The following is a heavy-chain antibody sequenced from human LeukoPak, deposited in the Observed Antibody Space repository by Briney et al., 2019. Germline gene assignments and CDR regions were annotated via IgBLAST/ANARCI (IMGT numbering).Heavy chain of an antibody. V-gene: IGHV1-2*02. CDR1: GYTFTGYY. CDR2: INPNSGDT. Sequence: ASVKVSCKASGYTFTGYYMHWVRQAPGQGLEWMGWINPNSGDTNYAQKFQGRVTMTRDTAISTAYMELSRLRSDDTAVYYCARVRYRLAETYIDYWGQGTLVTVSS. J-gene: IGHJ4*02. D-gene: IGHD3-16*01. CDR3: ARVRYRLAETYIDY.